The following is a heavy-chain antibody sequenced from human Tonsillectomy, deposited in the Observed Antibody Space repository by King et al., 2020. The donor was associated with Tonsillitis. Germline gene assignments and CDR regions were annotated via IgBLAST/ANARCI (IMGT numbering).Heavy chain of an antibody. J-gene: IGHJ3*02. Sequence: QLVQSGAEVKKPGASVKVSCKASGYTFTSYYMHWVRQAPGQGLEWMGLINPSGGSTSYAQKFQGRVTMTRDTSTSTVYMELSSLRSEDTAVYYCARVRSYYDFWSGQTVTDAFDIWGQGTMVTVSS. D-gene: IGHD3-3*01. V-gene: IGHV1-46*03. CDR1: GYTFTSYY. CDR2: INPSGGST. CDR3: ARVRSYYDFWSGQTVTDAFDI.